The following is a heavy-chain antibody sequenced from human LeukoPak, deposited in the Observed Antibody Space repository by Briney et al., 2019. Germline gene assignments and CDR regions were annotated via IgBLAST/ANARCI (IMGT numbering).Heavy chain of an antibody. CDR1: GGSIRSYY. Sequence: PSETLSLTCTVSGGSIRSYYWSWIRQPPGKGLGWIGYIYYSGSTNYNPSLKSRVTISADTSKNQSSLKLSSVTAADTAVYYCARDRSVVVPAANYGMDVWGKGTTVTVSS. CDR2: IYYSGST. D-gene: IGHD2-2*01. J-gene: IGHJ6*04. CDR3: ARDRSVVVPAANYGMDV. V-gene: IGHV4-59*01.